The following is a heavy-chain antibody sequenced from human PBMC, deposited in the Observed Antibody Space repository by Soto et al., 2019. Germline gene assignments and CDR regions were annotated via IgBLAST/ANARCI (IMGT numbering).Heavy chain of an antibody. CDR2: INAGNGNT. J-gene: IGHJ5*02. D-gene: IGHD3-9*01. V-gene: IGHV1-3*01. CDR3: ARKYFDWTNLYNWFDP. CDR1: GYTFTSYA. Sequence: ASVKVSCKASGYTFTSYAMHWVRQAPGQRLEWMGWINAGNGNTKYSQKFQGRVTTTRDTSASTAYMELSSLRSEDTAVYYCARKYFDWTNLYNWFDPWGQGTLVTVSS.